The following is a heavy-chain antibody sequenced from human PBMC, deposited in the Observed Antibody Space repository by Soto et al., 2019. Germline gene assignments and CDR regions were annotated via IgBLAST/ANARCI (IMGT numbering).Heavy chain of an antibody. D-gene: IGHD3-16*02. V-gene: IGHV6-1*01. CDR2: TYYRSKWYN. CDR3: ARGLADYDYIWGSYRYTIPGWFDP. Sequence: KQSQTLSLTCAISGDSVSSNSAAWNWIRQSPSRGLEWLGRTYYRSKWYNDYAVSVKSRITINPDTSKNQFSLQLNSVTPEDTAVYYCARGLADYDYIWGSYRYTIPGWFDPWGQGTLVTVSS. J-gene: IGHJ5*02. CDR1: GDSVSSNSAA.